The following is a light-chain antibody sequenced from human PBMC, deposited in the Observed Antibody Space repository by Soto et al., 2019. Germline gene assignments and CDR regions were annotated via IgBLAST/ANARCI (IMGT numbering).Light chain of an antibody. J-gene: IGLJ1*01. CDR2: EIT. Sequence: QSALTQPASVSGSPGQSITISFTGTSSDIGAYNYVSWYQQHPGKAPKLMIYEITNRPSGISNRFSGSRSGNTASLSISGLQAEDEADYYCRSYSSAIAFVFGTGTKLTVL. V-gene: IGLV2-14*03. CDR1: SSDIGAYNY. CDR3: RSYSSAIAFV.